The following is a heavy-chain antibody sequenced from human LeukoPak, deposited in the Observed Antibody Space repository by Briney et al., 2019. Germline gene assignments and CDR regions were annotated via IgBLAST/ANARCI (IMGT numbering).Heavy chain of an antibody. V-gene: IGHV4-34*01. CDR2: MNHSGST. Sequence: SETLSLTCAVYGGSFSGYYWSWIRQAPGKGLEWIGEMNHSGSTNYNPSLKSRVTISVDTSKNQFSLKLSSVTAADTAVYYCARIIVGATSYFDYWGQGTLVTVSS. CDR3: ARIIVGATSYFDY. J-gene: IGHJ4*02. D-gene: IGHD1-26*01. CDR1: GGSFSGYY.